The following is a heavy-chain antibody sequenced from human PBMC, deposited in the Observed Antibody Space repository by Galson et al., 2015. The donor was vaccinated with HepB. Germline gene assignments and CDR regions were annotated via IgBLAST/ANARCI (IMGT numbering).Heavy chain of an antibody. CDR3: ARGPGGYEGAYYFDY. Sequence: SVKVSCKASGYTFTSYYMHWVRQAPGQGLEWMGIINPSGGSTSYAQKFQGRVTMTRDTSTSTVYMELSSLRSEDTAVYYCARGPGGYEGAYYFDYWGQGTLVTVSS. CDR2: INPSGGST. D-gene: IGHD5-12*01. CDR1: GYTFTSYY. J-gene: IGHJ4*02. V-gene: IGHV1-46*03.